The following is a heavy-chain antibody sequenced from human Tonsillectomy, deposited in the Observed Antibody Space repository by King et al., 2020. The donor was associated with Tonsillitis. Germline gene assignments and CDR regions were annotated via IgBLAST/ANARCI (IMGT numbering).Heavy chain of an antibody. CDR1: GYIFTSYG. J-gene: IGHJ5*02. CDR3: ARDKVGYPNWFDP. D-gene: IGHD2-2*03. Sequence: QLVQSGGEVKKPGASVKVSCKASGYIFTSYGISWVRQAPGQGLEWMGWISAYNVNTNYAQKFQGRVTMTTETSTRTAYMGLRSLRSDDTAVYYCARDKVGYPNWFDPWGQGTLVTVST. CDR2: ISAYNVNT. V-gene: IGHV1-18*01.